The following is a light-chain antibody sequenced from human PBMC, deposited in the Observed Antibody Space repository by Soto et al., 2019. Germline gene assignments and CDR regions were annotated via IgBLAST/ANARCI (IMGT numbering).Light chain of an antibody. J-gene: IGKJ1*01. V-gene: IGKV1-12*01. CDR3: QQAKNFPWT. CDR1: QGVSTS. CDR2: AAS. Sequence: DIQMTQAPFSVSASAGDRATITCRASQGVSTSLAWYQQKPGKAPKLLIYAASSLQSGVPSRFSGTGSGTDFTLTISSLPPEDSATYYCQQAKNFPWTFGQGTTVEIK.